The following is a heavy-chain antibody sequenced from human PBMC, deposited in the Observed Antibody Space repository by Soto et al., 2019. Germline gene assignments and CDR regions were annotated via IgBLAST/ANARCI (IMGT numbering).Heavy chain of an antibody. D-gene: IGHD3-22*01. J-gene: IGHJ4*02. CDR3: ARDPGYYYDSSGYYYGYYFDY. Sequence: QVQLVQSGAEVKKPGASVKVSCKASGYTFTSYAMHWVRQAPGQRLEWMGWIDAGNGNTKYSQKFQGRVTITRDTSASTAYMELSSLRSEDTAVYYCARDPGYYYDSSGYYYGYYFDYWGQGTLVTVSS. CDR1: GYTFTSYA. V-gene: IGHV1-3*01. CDR2: IDAGNGNT.